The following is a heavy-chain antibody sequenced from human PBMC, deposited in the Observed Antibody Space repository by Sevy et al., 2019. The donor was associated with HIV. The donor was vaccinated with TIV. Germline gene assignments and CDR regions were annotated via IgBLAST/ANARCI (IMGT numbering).Heavy chain of an antibody. CDR2: ISGSSNYI. CDR1: GFIFISYS. V-gene: IGHV3-21*01. J-gene: IGHJ3*02. D-gene: IGHD2-15*01. Sequence: GGSLRLSCAASGFIFISYSMNWVRQAPGKGLEWVSSISGSSNYIYYADSVNGRFTISRDNAKNSLYLQMNNLRAEDTAVYYCARDLGYCSGGSYYEGAFDIWGQGTMVTVSS. CDR3: ARDLGYCSGGSYYEGAFDI.